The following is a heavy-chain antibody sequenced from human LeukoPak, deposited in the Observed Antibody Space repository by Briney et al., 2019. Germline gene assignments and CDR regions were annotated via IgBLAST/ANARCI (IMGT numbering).Heavy chain of an antibody. V-gene: IGHV1-69*13. CDR1: GGTFSSYA. D-gene: IGHD6-6*01. J-gene: IGHJ4*02. CDR3: AIVSARPGYYFDY. Sequence: GASVKVSCKASGGTFSSYAISWVRQAPGQGLEWMGGIIPIFGTANYAQKFQGRVTITADESTSTAYMELSSLRSEDTAVYYCAIVSARPGYYFDYWGQGTLVTVFS. CDR2: IIPIFGTA.